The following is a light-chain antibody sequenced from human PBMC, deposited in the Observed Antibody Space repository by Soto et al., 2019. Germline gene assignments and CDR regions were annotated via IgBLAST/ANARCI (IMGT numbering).Light chain of an antibody. CDR3: LLFYSDTRI. Sequence: QTVVTQEPSVTVSPGGTVTLTCGSSTGTVTSTHYPYWFQQKPGQAPKTLIYDAYKKHSWTPARFSGSLLGGKAALTLSGAQHGDEAEYYCLLFYSDTRIFGGGTKLTVL. CDR2: DAY. CDR1: TGTVTSTHY. V-gene: IGLV7-46*01. J-gene: IGLJ2*01.